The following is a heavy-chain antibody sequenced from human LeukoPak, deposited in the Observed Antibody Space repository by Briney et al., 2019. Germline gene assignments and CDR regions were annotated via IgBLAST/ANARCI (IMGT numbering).Heavy chain of an antibody. V-gene: IGHV6-1*01. J-gene: IGHJ3*02. Sequence: SQTLSLTCAISGDSVSSNSAAWNWIRQSPSRGLEWLGRTWYRSKWHYDYVVSVKSRITIYPDTSKNQFSLQLSSVTPEDTAVYYCAREPIASAGFNAFDIWGQGTMVTVSS. CDR2: TWYRSKWHY. CDR1: GDSVSSNSAA. CDR3: AREPIASAGFNAFDI. D-gene: IGHD6-13*01.